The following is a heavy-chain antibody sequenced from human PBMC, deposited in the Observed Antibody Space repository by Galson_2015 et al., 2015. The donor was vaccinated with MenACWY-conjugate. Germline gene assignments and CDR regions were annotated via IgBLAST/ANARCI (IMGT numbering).Heavy chain of an antibody. D-gene: IGHD3-10*01. V-gene: IGHV4-59*10. CDR2: SYHSGPFIT. CDR1: GGSFSNFY. J-gene: IGHJ4*02. Sequence: SETLSLTCGLSGGSFSNFYWSWIRQSPGKGLEWIAGSYHSGPFITYYNPSLRGRVTMSVDTPKNQFSLRLSAVTAADTAIYYCARILDYYASGIYGFDFWGQGTLVTVSS. CDR3: ARILDYYASGIYGFDF.